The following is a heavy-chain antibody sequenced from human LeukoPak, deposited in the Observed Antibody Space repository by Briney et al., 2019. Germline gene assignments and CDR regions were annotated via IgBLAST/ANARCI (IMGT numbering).Heavy chain of an antibody. Sequence: ASVKVSSKASGYTFTGYYIHWVRQAPGQGLEWMGWISPNSGDTNFVQKFQGRVTMTRDTSISTAYLELSWLRSDDTAVYYCAREADGDMGFDYWGQGTLVTVSS. J-gene: IGHJ4*02. D-gene: IGHD2-15*01. CDR1: GYTFTGYY. CDR3: AREADGDMGFDY. CDR2: ISPNSGDT. V-gene: IGHV1-2*02.